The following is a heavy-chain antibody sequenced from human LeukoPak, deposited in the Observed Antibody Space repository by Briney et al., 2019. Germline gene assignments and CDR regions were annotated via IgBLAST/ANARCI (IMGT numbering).Heavy chain of an antibody. J-gene: IGHJ4*02. V-gene: IGHV4-39*01. Sequence: SETLPLTCTVSGGSISSSSNFWGWIRQPPGKGLEWIGSISYSGSTYYNPSLKSRVTISVDTSKNQFSLKLSSVTAADTAVYYCARLTPYSGSPLGDYWGQGTLVTVSS. CDR1: GGSISSSSNF. CDR3: ARLTPYSGSPLGDY. CDR2: ISYSGST. D-gene: IGHD1-26*01.